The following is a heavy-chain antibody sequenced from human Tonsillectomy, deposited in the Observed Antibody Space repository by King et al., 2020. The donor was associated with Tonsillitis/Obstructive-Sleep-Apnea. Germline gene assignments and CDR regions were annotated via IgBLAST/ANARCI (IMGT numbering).Heavy chain of an antibody. CDR3: AVRSIAVAGTKGSFNWFEP. D-gene: IGHD6-19*01. CDR2: INHSGST. V-gene: IGHV4-34*01. CDR1: GGSFSGYY. Sequence: VQLQQWGAGLLKPSETLSLTCAVYGGSFSGYYWSWIRQPPGKGLEWIGEINHSGSTNYNPSLKSRVTISVDTSKNQFSLKLSSVTAADTAGYYCAVRSIAVAGTKGSFNWFEPWGQGTLVTVSS. J-gene: IGHJ5*02.